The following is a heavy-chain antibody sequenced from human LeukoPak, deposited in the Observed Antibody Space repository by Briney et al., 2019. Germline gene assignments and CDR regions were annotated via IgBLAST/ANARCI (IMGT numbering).Heavy chain of an antibody. CDR2: IYYSGST. CDR3: ARRPKEQWLTPFDY. J-gene: IGHJ4*02. V-gene: IGHV4-39*01. Sequence: SETLSLTCTVSGGSISSSSYYWGWIRQPPGKGLEWIGSIYYSGSTYYNPSLKSRVTISVDTSKNQFSLKLSSVTAADTAVYYCARRPKEQWLTPFDYWGQGTLATVSS. D-gene: IGHD6-19*01. CDR1: GGSISSSSYY.